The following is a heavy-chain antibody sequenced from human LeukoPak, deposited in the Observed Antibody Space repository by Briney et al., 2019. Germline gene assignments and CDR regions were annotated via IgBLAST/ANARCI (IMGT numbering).Heavy chain of an antibody. CDR1: GFIFRSYD. J-gene: IGHJ4*02. Sequence: GGSLRLSCAASGFIFRSYDMHWVRQAPDKGLEWVAVIWYDGSNKYYAESVKGRFTISRDNSKNTLYLQMNSLRGEDTALYYCARDLVRTDSGYDSGPVGYWGRGTLVTVSS. D-gene: IGHD5-12*01. V-gene: IGHV3-33*01. CDR2: IWYDGSNK. CDR3: ARDLVRTDSGYDSGPVGY.